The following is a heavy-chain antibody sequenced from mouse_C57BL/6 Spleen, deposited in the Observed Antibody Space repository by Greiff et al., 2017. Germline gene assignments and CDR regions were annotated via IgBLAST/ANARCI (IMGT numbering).Heavy chain of an antibody. Sequence: EVHLQQSGPELVKPGASVKISCKASGYTFTDYYMNWVKQSHGKSLEWIGDINPNNGGTSYNQKFKGKATLTVDKSSSTAYMELRSLTSEDSAVYYCARRNWDGAMDYWGQGTSVTVSS. D-gene: IGHD4-1*01. J-gene: IGHJ4*01. CDR2: INPNNGGT. CDR3: ARRNWDGAMDY. CDR1: GYTFTDYY. V-gene: IGHV1-26*01.